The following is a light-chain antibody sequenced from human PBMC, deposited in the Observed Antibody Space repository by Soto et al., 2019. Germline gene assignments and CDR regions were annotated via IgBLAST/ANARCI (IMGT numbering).Light chain of an antibody. Sequence: AIQMTQSPSSLSASVGDRVTITCRASQDIRVGLAWYQQKPGKVPKLLIYDASTLQSGVPSRFSGSGSGTDFTLTISSLQPEDFATYYCLKDYRYQWTFGQGTKVEIK. J-gene: IGKJ1*01. CDR1: QDIRVG. CDR2: DAS. V-gene: IGKV1-6*01. CDR3: LKDYRYQWT.